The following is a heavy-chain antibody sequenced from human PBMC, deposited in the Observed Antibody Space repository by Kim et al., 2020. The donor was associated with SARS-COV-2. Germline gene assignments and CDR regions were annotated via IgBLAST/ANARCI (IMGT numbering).Heavy chain of an antibody. V-gene: IGHV3-23*01. CDR3: PLSGGNWFDP. Sequence: STYYADSVKGRFTISRDNSKSTLYLQMNSLRAEDTAVYYCPLSGGNWFDPWGQGTKVTVSS. D-gene: IGHD3-16*01. CDR2: ST. J-gene: IGHJ5*02.